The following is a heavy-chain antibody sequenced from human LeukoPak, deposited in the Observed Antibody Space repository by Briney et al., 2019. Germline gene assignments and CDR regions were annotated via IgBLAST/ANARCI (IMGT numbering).Heavy chain of an antibody. CDR1: GFTFSDYS. D-gene: IGHD2-2*01. Sequence: GGSLTLSCAASGFTFSDYSLNWVRQAPGKGPEWVSCISGDSRYIYYADSVKGRFTISRDNSKNTLYLQMNSLRAEDTAVYYCANGPVPAIDYWGQGTLVTVSS. V-gene: IGHV3-21*04. CDR3: ANGPVPAIDY. CDR2: ISGDSRYI. J-gene: IGHJ4*02.